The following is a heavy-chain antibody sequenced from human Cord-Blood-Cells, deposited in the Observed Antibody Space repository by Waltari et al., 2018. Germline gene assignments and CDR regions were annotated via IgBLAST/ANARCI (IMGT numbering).Heavy chain of an antibody. V-gene: IGHV4-39*07. J-gene: IGHJ4*02. Sequence: QLQLQESGPGLVKPSETLSLTCTVSGGSISSSSYYWGWIRQPPGKGLEGIGSIYYSGSTYYNPSLKSRVTISVDTSKNQFSLKLSSVTAADTAVYYCARRILETAMVDYWGQGTLVTVSS. D-gene: IGHD5-18*01. CDR3: ARRILETAMVDY. CDR2: IYYSGST. CDR1: GGSISSSSYY.